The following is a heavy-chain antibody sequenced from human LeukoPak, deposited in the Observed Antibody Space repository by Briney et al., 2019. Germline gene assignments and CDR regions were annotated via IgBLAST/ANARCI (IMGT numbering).Heavy chain of an antibody. V-gene: IGHV1-3*01. CDR3: AREPLWFGTQGVWFDP. J-gene: IGHJ5*02. CDR1: GYTFTSYA. D-gene: IGHD3-10*01. CDR2: INAGNGNT. Sequence: EASVKVSCKASGYTFTSYAMHWVRQAPGQRLEWMGWINAGNGNTKYSQKFQGRVTITRDTSASTAYMELSSLRSEDTAVYYCAREPLWFGTQGVWFDPWGQGTPVTVSS.